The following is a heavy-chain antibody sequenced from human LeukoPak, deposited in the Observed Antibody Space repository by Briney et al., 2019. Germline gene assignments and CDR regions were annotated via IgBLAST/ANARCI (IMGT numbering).Heavy chain of an antibody. J-gene: IGHJ4*02. Sequence: ASVKVSCKASGYTFISYDINWVRQATGQGLEWMGWMSPNSGNTGYAQKFQGRTIMTKSTSISTAYMELSDLESEDTAVYYCARTPPDYGIDYWGQGTLVTVSS. CDR1: GYTFISYD. D-gene: IGHD4-17*01. CDR2: MSPNSGNT. V-gene: IGHV1-8*01. CDR3: ARTPPDYGIDY.